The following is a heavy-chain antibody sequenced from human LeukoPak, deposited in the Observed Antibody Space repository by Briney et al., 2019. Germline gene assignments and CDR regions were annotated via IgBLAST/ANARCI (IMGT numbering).Heavy chain of an antibody. J-gene: IGHJ3*02. CDR1: GFTFDDYA. V-gene: IGHV3-9*03. Sequence: PGRCLRLSCAASGFTFDDYAMHWVRQAPGKGLEWVSGISWNSGSIGYADSVKGRFTISRDNAKNFLYLQMNSLRAEDMALYCCAKVVVGWKWELLDAFDMCGQGTMVTVSS. CDR2: ISWNSGSI. CDR3: AKVVVGWKWELLDAFDM. D-gene: IGHD1-26*01.